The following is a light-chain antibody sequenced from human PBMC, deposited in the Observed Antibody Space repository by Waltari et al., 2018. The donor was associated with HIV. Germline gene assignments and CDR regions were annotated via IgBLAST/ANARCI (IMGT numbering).Light chain of an antibody. CDR3: SSYAGSHNFVV. Sequence: QSALTQPPSASGSPGQSVTISCTGTSSDVGGYNYVSWYQQHPGKAPKVMIYGASKRPSGVPDRFSGSKSGNPASLTVSGLQAEDEADYYCSSYAGSHNFVVFGGGTKLTVL. V-gene: IGLV2-8*01. CDR2: GAS. CDR1: SSDVGGYNY. J-gene: IGLJ2*01.